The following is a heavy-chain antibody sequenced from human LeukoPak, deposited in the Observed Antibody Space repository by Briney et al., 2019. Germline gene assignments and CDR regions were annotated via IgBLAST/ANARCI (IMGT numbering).Heavy chain of an antibody. V-gene: IGHV3-7*01. Sequence: GGSLRLSCAASEFTFSTYWMSWVRQAPGEGLEWVANIKQDGSEKYYVDSVKGRFTISRDNAKNSLYLQMNSLRAGDTAVYYCARVNSSSPSFDYWGQGTLVTVSS. CDR3: ARVNSSSPSFDY. CDR1: EFTFSTYW. J-gene: IGHJ4*02. CDR2: IKQDGSEK. D-gene: IGHD6-6*01.